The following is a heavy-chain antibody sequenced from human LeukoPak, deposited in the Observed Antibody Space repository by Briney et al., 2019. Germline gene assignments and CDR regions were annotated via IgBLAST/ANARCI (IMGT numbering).Heavy chain of an antibody. CDR1: GGSMSSYY. CDR2: IYYSGST. J-gene: IGHJ4*02. D-gene: IGHD3-16*01. Sequence: SETLSLTCTVSGGSMSSYYWSWIRQPPGKGLEWTGYIYYSGSTNYNPSLKSRVTISVDTSKNQFTLKLSSVTAADAAVYYCARGRYGWLPFDYWGQGTLVTVSS. CDR3: ARGRYGWLPFDY. V-gene: IGHV4-59*01.